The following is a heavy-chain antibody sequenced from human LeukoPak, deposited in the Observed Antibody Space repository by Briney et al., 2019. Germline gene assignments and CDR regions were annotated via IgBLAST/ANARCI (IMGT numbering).Heavy chain of an antibody. CDR2: INWNSDTK. CDR3: AKDTGGNGAYFYAMDV. D-gene: IGHD4-23*01. Sequence: PGGSLRLSCAASGFDFDNYAMHWVRRPPGKGLEWVSAINWNSDTKAYADSVKGRFTISRDRARNSLYLQMDSLRPEDTALYYCAKDTGGNGAYFYAMDVWGQGTSVTVSS. J-gene: IGHJ6*02. CDR1: GFDFDNYA. V-gene: IGHV3-9*01.